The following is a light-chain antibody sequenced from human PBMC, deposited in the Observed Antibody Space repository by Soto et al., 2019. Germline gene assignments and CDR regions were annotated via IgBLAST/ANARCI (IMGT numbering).Light chain of an antibody. CDR3: QHYNSYSEA. CDR1: QTISSW. Sequence: DIRVTKSPATLSVSLGDRVTITCRASQTISSWLAWYQQKPGKAPKLLIYKASTLKSGVPSRFSGSGSGTEFTLTISSLQPDDFATYYCQHYNSYSEAFGQGTKVDI. V-gene: IGKV1-5*03. J-gene: IGKJ1*01. CDR2: KAS.